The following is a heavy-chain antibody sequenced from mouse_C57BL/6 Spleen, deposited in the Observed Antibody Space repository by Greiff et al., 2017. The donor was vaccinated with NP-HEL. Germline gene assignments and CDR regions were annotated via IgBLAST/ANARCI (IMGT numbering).Heavy chain of an antibody. CDR1: GYAFSSYW. CDR3: AIINWDGYYFDY. V-gene: IGHV1-80*01. Sequence: QVQLQQSGAELVKPGASVKISCKASGYAFSSYWMNWVKQRPGKGLEWIGQIYPGDGDTNYNGKFKGKATLTADKSSSTAYMQLSSLTSEDSAVYFCAIINWDGYYFDYWGQGTTLTVSS. D-gene: IGHD4-1*02. CDR2: IYPGDGDT. J-gene: IGHJ2*01.